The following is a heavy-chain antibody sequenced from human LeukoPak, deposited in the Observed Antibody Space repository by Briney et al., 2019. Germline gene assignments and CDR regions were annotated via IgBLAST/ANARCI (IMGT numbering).Heavy chain of an antibody. CDR1: GFTFSSYG. CDR2: ISYDGSNK. CDR3: AKLSVVVVTANAFDI. J-gene: IGHJ3*02. V-gene: IGHV3-30*18. Sequence: GGSLRLSCAASGFTFSSYGMHWVRRAPGKGLEWVAVISYDGSNKYYADSVKGRFTISRDNSKNTLYLQMNSLRAEDTAVYYCAKLSVVVVTANAFDIWGQGTMVTVSS. D-gene: IGHD2-21*02.